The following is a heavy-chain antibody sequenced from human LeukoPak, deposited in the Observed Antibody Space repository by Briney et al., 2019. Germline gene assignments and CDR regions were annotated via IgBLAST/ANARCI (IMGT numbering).Heavy chain of an antibody. CDR1: GFTFYDYA. CDR2: ISGNSGSI. V-gene: IGHV3-9*01. J-gene: IGHJ3*02. CDR3: AKDKGFGELLSWNAFDI. Sequence: GGALRVSCAASGFTFYDYAMNWDGQAPGRGVEGGSDISGNSGSIGYADSVKGRFTISRDNAKNSLYLQMNSLRAEDTALYYCAKDKGFGELLSWNAFDIWGQGTMVTVSS. D-gene: IGHD3-10*01.